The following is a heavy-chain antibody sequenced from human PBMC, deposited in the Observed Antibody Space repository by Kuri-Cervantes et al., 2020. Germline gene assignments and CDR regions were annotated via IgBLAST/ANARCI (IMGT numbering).Heavy chain of an antibody. V-gene: IGHV3-30-3*02. CDR1: GFTFSSYA. CDR3: AKCIYSHTYHDAFDI. D-gene: IGHD2-21*01. CDR2: ISYDGSNK. J-gene: IGHJ3*02. Sequence: GESLKISCAASGFTFSSYAMHWVRQAPGKRLEWVAVISYDGSNKYYADSVKGRFTISRDNSKNTLYLQMNSLRAEDTAVYYCAKCIYSHTYHDAFDIWGQGTLVTVSS.